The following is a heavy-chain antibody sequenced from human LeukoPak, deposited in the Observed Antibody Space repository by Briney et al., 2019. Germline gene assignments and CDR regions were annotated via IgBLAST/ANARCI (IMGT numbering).Heavy chain of an antibody. Sequence: GGSLRLSCAASGFTFSDYSMNWVRLAPGKGLEWISYVGISSGNTKYADSVKGRFTISGDSAKNSVFLQMNNLRVEDTAVYYCARDHRYAFDNWGQGALVTVSS. J-gene: IGHJ4*02. CDR1: GFTFSDYS. CDR2: VGISSGNT. D-gene: IGHD5-12*01. CDR3: ARDHRYAFDN. V-gene: IGHV3-48*04.